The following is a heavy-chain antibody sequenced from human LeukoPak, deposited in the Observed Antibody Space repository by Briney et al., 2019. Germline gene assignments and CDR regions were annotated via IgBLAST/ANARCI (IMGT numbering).Heavy chain of an antibody. J-gene: IGHJ4*02. CDR3: ARYSSGRPSFDY. Sequence: SETLSLTCTVSGGSISGSSYYWGWIRQPPGKGLEWIGYIYYSASTYYNPSLKSRVTISVDTSKNQFSLKLSSVTAADTAVYYCARYSSGRPSFDYWGQGTLVTVSS. CDR2: IYYSAST. CDR1: GGSISGSSYY. V-gene: IGHV4-31*03. D-gene: IGHD6-19*01.